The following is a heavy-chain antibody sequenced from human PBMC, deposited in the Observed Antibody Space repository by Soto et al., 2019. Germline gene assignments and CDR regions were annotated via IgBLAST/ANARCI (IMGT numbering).Heavy chain of an antibody. V-gene: IGHV4-59*08. CDR3: ARRRWRHVGIAAADDAFDI. CDR2: IYYSGST. J-gene: IGHJ3*02. D-gene: IGHD6-13*01. CDR1: GGSISSYY. Sequence: SETLSLTCAVSGGSISSYYWSWIRQPPGKGLEWIGYIYYSGSTNYNPSLKSRVTISVDTSKNQFSLKLSSVTAADTAVYYCARRRWRHVGIAAADDAFDIWGQGTMVTVSS.